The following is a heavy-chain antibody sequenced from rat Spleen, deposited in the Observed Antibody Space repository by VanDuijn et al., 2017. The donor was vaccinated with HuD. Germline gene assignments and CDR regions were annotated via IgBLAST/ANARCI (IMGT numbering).Heavy chain of an antibody. CDR1: GYSITSNY. CDR3: ARHYNNYGVMDA. CDR2: ISYSGST. Sequence: EVQLQESGPGLVKPSQSLSLTCSVTGYSITSNYWGWIRKFPGDKMEWMGYISYSGSTGFNPSLKSRISITRDTSKNQFFLQVNSVSSEDTATYYCARHYNNYGVMDAWGQGVVVTVSS. J-gene: IGHJ4*01. V-gene: IGHV3-1*01. D-gene: IGHD1-10*01.